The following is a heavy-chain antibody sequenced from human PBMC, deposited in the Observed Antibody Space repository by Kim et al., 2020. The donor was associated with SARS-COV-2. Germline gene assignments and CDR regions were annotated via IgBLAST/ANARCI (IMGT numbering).Heavy chain of an antibody. D-gene: IGHD3-22*01. CDR2: INHSGST. V-gene: IGHV4-34*01. J-gene: IGHJ4*02. CDR1: GGSFSGYY. CDR3: ARRGSYDSSGYYSDY. Sequence: SETLSLTCAVYGGSFSGYYWSWIRQPPGKGLEWIGEINHSGSTNYNPSLKSRVTISVDTSKNQFSLKLSSVTAADTAVYYCARRGSYDSSGYYSDYWGQGTLVTVSS.